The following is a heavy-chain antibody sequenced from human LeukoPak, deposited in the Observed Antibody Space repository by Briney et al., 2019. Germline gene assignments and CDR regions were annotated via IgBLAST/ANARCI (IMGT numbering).Heavy chain of an antibody. Sequence: SETLSLTCTVSGGSISSYYWSWIRQPPGKGLEWIGYIYYSGSTNYNPSLKSRVTISVDTSKNQFSLKLSSVTAADTAVYYCARGHDFRYYFDYWGQGTLVTVSS. CDR2: IYYSGST. CDR3: ARGHDFRYYFDY. D-gene: IGHD3/OR15-3a*01. J-gene: IGHJ4*02. CDR1: GGSISSYY. V-gene: IGHV4-59*12.